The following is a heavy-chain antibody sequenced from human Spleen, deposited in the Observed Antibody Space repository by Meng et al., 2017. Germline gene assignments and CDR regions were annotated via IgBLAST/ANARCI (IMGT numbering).Heavy chain of an antibody. Sequence: QVQLVQSGTEVKKPGATVEVSCKASGYTFTSYAMNWVRQAPGQRLEWLGTINCYTSGTAYARKFQGRITLTRDTSTTTVYMDLGSLGSDDTAFYYCAREKSPGHFDYFGQGILVTVSS. CDR2: INCYTSGT. CDR1: GYTFTSYA. CDR3: AREKSPGHFDY. V-gene: IGHV1-3*01. J-gene: IGHJ4*02.